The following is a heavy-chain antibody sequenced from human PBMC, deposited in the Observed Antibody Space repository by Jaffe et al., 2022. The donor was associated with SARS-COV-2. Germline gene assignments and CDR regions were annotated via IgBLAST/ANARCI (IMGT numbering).Heavy chain of an antibody. CDR2: ISSSSSYI. D-gene: IGHD5-12*01. CDR1: GFTFSSYS. J-gene: IGHJ3*02. Sequence: EVQLVESGGGLVKPGGSLRLSCAASGFTFSSYSMNWVRQAPGKGLEWVSSISSSSSYIYYADSVKGRFTISRDNAKNSLYLQMNSLRAEDTAVYYCARGRRWLTAAFDIWGQGTMVTVSS. CDR3: ARGRRWLTAAFDI. V-gene: IGHV3-21*01.